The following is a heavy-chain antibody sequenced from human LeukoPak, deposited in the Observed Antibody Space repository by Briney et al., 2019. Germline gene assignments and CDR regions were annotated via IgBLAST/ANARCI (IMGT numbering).Heavy chain of an antibody. CDR3: ARARDPGSFNKAFDF. Sequence: EPSETLSLTCTVSGASISNYYGSWLRQPPGKELEWVGYIYYSGSAYHNPPLKSRVTLSLDTSKNQSSLKLSSVTAADTAVYYCARARDPGSFNKAFDFWGQGTLVTVSS. J-gene: IGHJ4*02. CDR1: GASISNYY. V-gene: IGHV4-59*01. CDR2: IYYSGSA. D-gene: IGHD3-10*01.